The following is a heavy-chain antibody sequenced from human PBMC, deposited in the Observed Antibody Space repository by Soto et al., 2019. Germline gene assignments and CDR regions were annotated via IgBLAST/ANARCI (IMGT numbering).Heavy chain of an antibody. CDR2: MNPNSGNT. D-gene: IGHD6-19*01. CDR1: FTSYD. V-gene: IGHV1-8*01. Sequence: QVQLVQSGAEVKKPGASVKVSCTFTSYDMNWVRQATGQGVEWMGWMNPNSGNTRYAQKFQGRVTMTRNTSNFTAYMELSSLRSEDTAVYYCARGPGSSDWRFSYYYMDVWGQGTTVTVSS. J-gene: IGHJ6*02. CDR3: ARGPGSSDWRFSYYYMDV.